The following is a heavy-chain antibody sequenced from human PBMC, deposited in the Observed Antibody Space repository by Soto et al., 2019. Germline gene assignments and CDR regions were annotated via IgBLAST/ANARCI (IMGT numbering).Heavy chain of an antibody. CDR3: ARATYDSSTYYLDY. D-gene: IGHD3-22*01. CDR1: GASISGGDYY. J-gene: IGHJ4*02. V-gene: IGHV4-30-4*01. CDR2: IYYTGNT. Sequence: QVQLQESGPGLVKPSQTLSLTCTVSGASISGGDYYWTWIPKPPGKGLEWIGSIYYTGNTYSNPSLESRLSISVDPSNNQRALRLTSVTAPDTAIYYCARATYDSSTYYLDYWGQGTLVTVSS.